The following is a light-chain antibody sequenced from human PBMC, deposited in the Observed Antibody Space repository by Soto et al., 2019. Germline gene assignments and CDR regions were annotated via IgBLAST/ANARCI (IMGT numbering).Light chain of an antibody. J-gene: IGKJ1*01. CDR1: QSVSSN. V-gene: IGKV3-15*01. CDR3: QQYNKSPPWT. Sequence: EIVMTQSPATLSVSPGERATLSCRASQSVSSNLAWYQQKPGQAPRLLIYGASTRATGIPARFSGSRSGTEFSLNISSQEYDDYAVSYGQQYNKSPPWTFGQGTKVDIK. CDR2: GAS.